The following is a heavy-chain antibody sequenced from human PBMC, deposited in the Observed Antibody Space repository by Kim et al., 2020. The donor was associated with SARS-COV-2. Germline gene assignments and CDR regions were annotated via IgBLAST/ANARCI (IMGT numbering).Heavy chain of an antibody. D-gene: IGHD1-26*01. CDR1: GFTFSSYG. CDR2: ISYDGSNK. J-gene: IGHJ5*02. Sequence: GGSLRLSCAASGFTFSSYGMHWVRQAPGKGLEWVAVISYDGSNKYYADSVKGRFTISRDNSKNTLYLQMNSLRAEDTAVYYCARGGLLVGAHNWFDPWGQGTLVTVSS. V-gene: IGHV3-30*03. CDR3: ARGGLLVGAHNWFDP.